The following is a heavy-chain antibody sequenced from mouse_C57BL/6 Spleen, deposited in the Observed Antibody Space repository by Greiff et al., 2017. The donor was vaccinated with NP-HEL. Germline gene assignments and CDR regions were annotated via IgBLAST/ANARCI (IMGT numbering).Heavy chain of an antibody. CDR1: GYTFTDYN. D-gene: IGHD1-1*01. CDR2: INPNNGGT. Sequence: VQLQQSGPELVKPGASVKIPCKASGYTFTDYNMDWVKQSHGKSLEWIGDINPNNGGTIYNQKFKGKATLTVDKSSSTAYMELRSLTSKDTAVYYCARRFLRLYYAMDYWGQGTSVTVSS. V-gene: IGHV1-18*01. CDR3: ARRFLRLYYAMDY. J-gene: IGHJ4*01.